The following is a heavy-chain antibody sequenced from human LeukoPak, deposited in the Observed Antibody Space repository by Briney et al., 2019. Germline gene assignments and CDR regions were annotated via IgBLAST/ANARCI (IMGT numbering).Heavy chain of an antibody. Sequence: ASVKVSCKASGYTFTSYDINWVRQATGQGLEWMGWMNPNSGNTGYAQKFQGRVTMTRNTSISTAYMELSSLRSEDTAVYYCARPTMVRGVPVGGNAFDIWGQGTMVTASS. CDR2: MNPNSGNT. CDR1: GYTFTSYD. V-gene: IGHV1-8*01. J-gene: IGHJ3*02. D-gene: IGHD3-10*01. CDR3: ARPTMVRGVPVGGNAFDI.